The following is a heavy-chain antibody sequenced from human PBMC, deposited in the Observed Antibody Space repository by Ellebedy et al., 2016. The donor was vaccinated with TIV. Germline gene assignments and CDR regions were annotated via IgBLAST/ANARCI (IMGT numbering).Heavy chain of an antibody. Sequence: SETLSLTCTVSGGSISSGGYYWGWIRQPPGKGLEWIGSIYYSGSTYYNPSLKSRVTISVDTSKNQLSLKLSSVTAADTAVYYCARGPYGGISVWYFDVWGRGTLVTVSS. CDR1: GGSISSGGYY. CDR2: IYYSGST. J-gene: IGHJ2*01. CDR3: ARGPYGGISVWYFDV. D-gene: IGHD4-23*01. V-gene: IGHV4-39*07.